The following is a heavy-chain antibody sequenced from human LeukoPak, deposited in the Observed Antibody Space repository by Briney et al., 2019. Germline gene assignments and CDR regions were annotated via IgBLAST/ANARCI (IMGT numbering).Heavy chain of an antibody. Sequence: GASVKVSCKASGYTFTSYGISWVRQAPGQGLEWMGWISAYNGNTNYAQKLQGRVTMTTDTSTSTAYMELRSLRSDDTAVYYCARRRYCSSTSCSLGFDPWGQGTLVTVSS. J-gene: IGHJ5*02. V-gene: IGHV1-18*01. CDR2: ISAYNGNT. D-gene: IGHD2-2*01. CDR1: GYTFTSYG. CDR3: ARRRYCSSTSCSLGFDP.